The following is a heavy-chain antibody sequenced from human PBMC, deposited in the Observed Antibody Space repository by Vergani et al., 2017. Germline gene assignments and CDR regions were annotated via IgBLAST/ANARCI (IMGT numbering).Heavy chain of an antibody. CDR3: ARVLEVVATMGWSGFDY. Sequence: EVQLVPSGAEVKKPGESLKISCTGSGYSFTSYWIGWVRQMPGKGLEWMGIIYPGDSDTRYSPSFQGQVTISADKSISTAYLQWSSLKASDTAMYYCARVLEVVATMGWSGFDYWSQGTLVTVSS. D-gene: IGHD5-12*01. J-gene: IGHJ4*02. CDR1: GYSFTSYW. CDR2: IYPGDSDT. V-gene: IGHV5-51*01.